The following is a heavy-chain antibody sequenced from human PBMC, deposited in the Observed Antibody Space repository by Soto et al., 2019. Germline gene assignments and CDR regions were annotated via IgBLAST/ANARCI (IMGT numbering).Heavy chain of an antibody. D-gene: IGHD1-26*01. J-gene: IGHJ3*02. CDR1: GFSLSTSGVG. CDR3: AHTRMWVNAFDI. Sequence: QITLKESGPTLVKPTQTLTLTCTFSGFSLSTSGVGVGWIHQPPGKALEWLALIYWDDDKRYSPSLKSRLTITKDSSKNQVVLTMTNMDPVDTATDFCAHTRMWVNAFDIWGQGTMVTVSS. V-gene: IGHV2-5*02. CDR2: IYWDDDK.